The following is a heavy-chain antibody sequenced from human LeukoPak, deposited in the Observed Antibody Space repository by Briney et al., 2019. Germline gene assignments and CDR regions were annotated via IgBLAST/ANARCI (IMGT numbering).Heavy chain of an antibody. CDR3: ASILPDRYCSGGSCHYAFDI. CDR2: IYYSGST. Sequence: SETLSLTCTVSGGSISSYYWSWIRQPPGKGLELIGYIYYSGSTNYTPSLKSRVTISVDTSKNQFSLALTSVTAADTAVYYCASILPDRYCSGGSCHYAFDIWGQGTMVTVSS. J-gene: IGHJ3*02. CDR1: GGSISSYY. D-gene: IGHD2-15*01. V-gene: IGHV4-59*08.